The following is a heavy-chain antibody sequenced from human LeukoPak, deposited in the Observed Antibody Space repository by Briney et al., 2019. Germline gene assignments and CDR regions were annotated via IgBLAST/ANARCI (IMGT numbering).Heavy chain of an antibody. CDR3: ATTVSSRSWYFDL. D-gene: IGHD4-17*01. CDR2: IYGDDKI. Sequence: PGGSLRVSCAASGFSGSGRYFSWVRQTSGRGLEWVSLIYGDDKIIQSDAVRGRFTISRDNSRNTVHLLMNNMRAEDTAVYYCATTVSSRSWYFDLWGRGTLVTVSS. V-gene: IGHV3-66*01. CDR1: GFSGSGRY. J-gene: IGHJ2*01.